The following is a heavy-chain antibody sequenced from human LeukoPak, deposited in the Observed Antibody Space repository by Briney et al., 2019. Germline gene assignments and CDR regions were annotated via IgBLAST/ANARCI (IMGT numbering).Heavy chain of an antibody. CDR1: GFTFSNHW. Sequence: GGSLRLSCAASGFTFSNHWMNWVRQAPGKGLEWVSGISWNSGSIGYADSVKGRFTISRDNAKNSLYLQMNSLRAEDTALYYCAKDMRELPDYFDYWGQGTLVTVSS. V-gene: IGHV3-9*01. CDR2: ISWNSGSI. J-gene: IGHJ4*02. CDR3: AKDMRELPDYFDY. D-gene: IGHD1-26*01.